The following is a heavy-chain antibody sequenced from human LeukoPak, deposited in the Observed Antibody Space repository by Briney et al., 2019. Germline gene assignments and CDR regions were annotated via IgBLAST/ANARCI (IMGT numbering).Heavy chain of an antibody. CDR1: GFTFSNYW. J-gene: IGHJ6*03. V-gene: IGHV3-7*01. Sequence: GGSLRLSCATSGFTFSNYWMSWVRQAPGKGLEWVANIKEDGSGKYYVESVKGRFTISRDNAKTSLYLQMNSLRAEDTAVYYCARVPGYYYYYMDVWGKGTTVTISS. CDR2: IKEDGSGK. D-gene: IGHD1-1*01. CDR3: ARVPGYYYYYMDV.